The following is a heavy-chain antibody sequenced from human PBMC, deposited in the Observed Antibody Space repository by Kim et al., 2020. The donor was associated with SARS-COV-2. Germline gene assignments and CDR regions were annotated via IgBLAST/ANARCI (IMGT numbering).Heavy chain of an antibody. CDR1: GFTFSSYS. Sequence: GGSLRLSCAASGFTFSSYSMNWVRQAPGKGLEWVSYISSSSSTIYYADSVKGRFTISRDNAKNSLYLQMNSLRDEDTAVYYCARVSYGPIGTGWFDPWGQGTLVTVSS. V-gene: IGHV3-48*02. CDR2: ISSSSSTI. CDR3: ARVSYGPIGTGWFDP. D-gene: IGHD4-17*01. J-gene: IGHJ5*02.